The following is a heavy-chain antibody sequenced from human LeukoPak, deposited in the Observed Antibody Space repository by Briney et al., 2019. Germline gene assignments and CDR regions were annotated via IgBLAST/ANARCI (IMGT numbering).Heavy chain of an antibody. CDR1: GFTFSSYE. V-gene: IGHV3-48*03. J-gene: IGHJ3*02. D-gene: IGHD3-22*01. CDR3: ARDSSDYDSSEKDAFDI. CDR2: ISSSGSTI. Sequence: PGGSLRLSCAASGFTFSSYEMNWVRQAPGKGLEWVSYISSSGSTIYYADSVKGRFTISRDNAKNSLYLQMNSLRAEDTAVYYCARDSSDYDSSEKDAFDIWGQGTMVTVSS.